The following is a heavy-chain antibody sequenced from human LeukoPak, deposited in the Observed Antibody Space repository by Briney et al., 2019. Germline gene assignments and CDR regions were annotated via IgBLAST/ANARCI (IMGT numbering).Heavy chain of an antibody. J-gene: IGHJ4*02. CDR1: GFTFSSYG. V-gene: IGHV3-30*02. Sequence: GGSLRLSYAASGFTFSSYGMHWVRQAPGKGLEWVAFIRYDGSNKYYADSAKGRFTISRDNSKNTLYLQMNSLRAEDTAVYYCAKAPPTKRQYSSGWSYFDYWGQGTLVTVSS. CDR2: IRYDGSNK. D-gene: IGHD6-19*01. CDR3: AKAPPTKRQYSSGWSYFDY.